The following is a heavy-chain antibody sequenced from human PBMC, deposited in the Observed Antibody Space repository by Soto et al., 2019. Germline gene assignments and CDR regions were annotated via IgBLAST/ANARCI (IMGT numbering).Heavy chain of an antibody. D-gene: IGHD3-22*01. CDR3: AKPLGSGYHMPHY. Sequence: GGSLRLSCAASGFTFSSNRMHWVRQAPGKGLEWVAVISYDGSNKYYADSVKGRFTISRDNSKNTLYLQMNSLRAEDTAVYYCAKPLGSGYHMPHYWGQGTLVTVSS. CDR1: GFTFSSNR. J-gene: IGHJ4*02. CDR2: ISYDGSNK. V-gene: IGHV3-30*18.